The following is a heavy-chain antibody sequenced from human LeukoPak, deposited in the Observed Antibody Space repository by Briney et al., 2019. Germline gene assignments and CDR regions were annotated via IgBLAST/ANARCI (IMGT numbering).Heavy chain of an antibody. CDR2: INPNSGGT. V-gene: IGHV1-2*02. Sequence: ASVKVSCKASGYTFTGYYMHRVRQAPGQGLEWMGWINPNSGGTNYAQKFQGRVTMTRDTSISTAYMELSRLRSDDTAVYYCARDALGYCSSNSCAGNWFDPWGQGTLVTVSS. D-gene: IGHD2-2*01. CDR3: ARDALGYCSSNSCAGNWFDP. J-gene: IGHJ5*02. CDR1: GYTFTGYY.